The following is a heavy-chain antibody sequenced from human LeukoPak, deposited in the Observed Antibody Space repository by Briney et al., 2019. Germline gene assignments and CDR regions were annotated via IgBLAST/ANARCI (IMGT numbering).Heavy chain of an antibody. Sequence: SETLSLTCTVSGGSMSSYYWSWIRQPPGKGLEWIGYIYYSGSTNYNPSLKSRLTISVDTSKNQFSLKLSSVTAADTAVYYCARSTVTSLYYFDYWGQGTLVTVSS. CDR1: GGSMSSYY. J-gene: IGHJ4*02. CDR3: ARSTVTSLYYFDY. CDR2: IYYSGST. V-gene: IGHV4-59*12. D-gene: IGHD4-17*01.